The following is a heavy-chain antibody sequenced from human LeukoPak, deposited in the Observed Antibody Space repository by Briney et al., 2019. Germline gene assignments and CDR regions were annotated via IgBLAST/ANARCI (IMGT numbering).Heavy chain of an antibody. D-gene: IGHD6-13*01. Sequence: SVKVSRKASGGTFSSYAISWVRQAPGQGLEWMGRIIPIFGIANYAQKFQGRVTITADKSTSTAYMELSSLRSEDTAVYYCARDSGIAAAGSSPFDYWGQGTLVTVSS. CDR1: GGTFSSYA. CDR3: ARDSGIAAAGSSPFDY. V-gene: IGHV1-69*10. CDR2: IIPIFGIA. J-gene: IGHJ4*02.